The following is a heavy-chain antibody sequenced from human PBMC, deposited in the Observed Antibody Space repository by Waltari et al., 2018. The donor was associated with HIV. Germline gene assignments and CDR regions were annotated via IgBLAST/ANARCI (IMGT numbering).Heavy chain of an antibody. CDR1: GFTFGGYV. CDR3: TRDGLYYDFWSGYPGY. CDR2: IRSKAYGGTT. J-gene: IGHJ4*02. V-gene: IGHV3-49*03. Sequence: EVQPVESGGGLVQPGRSLRLSCTASGFTFGGYVMSWFRQAPGKGLEWVGFIRSKAYGGTTEYAASVKGRFTISRDDSKSIAYLQMNSLKTEDTAVYYCTRDGLYYDFWSGYPGYWGQGTLVRLL. D-gene: IGHD3-3*01.